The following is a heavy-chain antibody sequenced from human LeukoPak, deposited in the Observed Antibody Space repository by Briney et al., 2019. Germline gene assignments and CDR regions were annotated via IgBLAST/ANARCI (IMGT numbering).Heavy chain of an antibody. J-gene: IGHJ4*02. CDR3: ARDLYRIVVVPHYFGY. CDR2: IQQDGSDK. V-gene: IGHV3-7*01. CDR1: GFTFSSSW. D-gene: IGHD3-22*01. Sequence: PGGSLRLSCAASGFTFSSSWMSWVRQAPGKGLEWVANIQQDGSDKYYVDSVKGRFTISRDNAKNSLYLQMNSLRAEDTAVYYCARDLYRIVVVPHYFGYWGQGTLVTVSS.